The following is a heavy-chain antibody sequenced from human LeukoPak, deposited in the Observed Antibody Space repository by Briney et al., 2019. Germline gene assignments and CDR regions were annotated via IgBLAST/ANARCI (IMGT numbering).Heavy chain of an antibody. D-gene: IGHD3-10*01. CDR1: GGSISNNNYY. Sequence: SKTLSLTCTVSGGSISNNNYYWGWIRQPPGKALEWIGSIYYSGSTLHNPSLMSRVTMSVDTSKNQFTLKLSSVTAADTAVYYCATHGGDGPGSSNFDYWGQGTLVTVSS. V-gene: IGHV4-39*01. CDR2: IYYSGST. J-gene: IGHJ4*02. CDR3: ATHGGDGPGSSNFDY.